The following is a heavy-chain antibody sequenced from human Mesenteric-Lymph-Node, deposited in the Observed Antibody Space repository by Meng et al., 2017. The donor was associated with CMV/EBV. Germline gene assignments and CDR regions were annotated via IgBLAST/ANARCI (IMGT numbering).Heavy chain of an antibody. CDR1: YSFTSYW. CDR2: VYPGDSDT. D-gene: IGHD3-10*01. CDR3: ARVYGSGSYYNEGWFDP. V-gene: IGHV5-51*01. Sequence: YSFTSYWIGWGRQLPGKGLEWMGIVYPGDSDTRYSPSFQGQVTISADKSISTAYLQWSSLKASDTAMYYCARVYGSGSYYNEGWFDPWGQGTLVTVSS. J-gene: IGHJ5*02.